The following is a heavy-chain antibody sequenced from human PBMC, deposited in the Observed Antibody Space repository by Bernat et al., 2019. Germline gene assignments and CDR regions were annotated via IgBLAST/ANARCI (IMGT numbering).Heavy chain of an antibody. CDR1: GGSISSSSYY. Sequence: QLQLQESGPGLVKPSETLSLTCTVSGGSISSSSYYWGWIRQPPGKGLEWIGSFYYSGSPYYNPSHKSRVTISVETSKNQFSLRLSSVTAADTAGYYCGSRGNNGYESSCDYWGQGILVTVSS. CDR3: GSRGNNGYESSCDY. V-gene: IGHV4-39*01. J-gene: IGHJ4*02. D-gene: IGHD5-12*01. CDR2: FYYSGSP.